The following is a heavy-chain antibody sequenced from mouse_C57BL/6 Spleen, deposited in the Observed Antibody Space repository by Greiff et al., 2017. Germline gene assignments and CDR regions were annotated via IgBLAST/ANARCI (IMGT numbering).Heavy chain of an antibody. D-gene: IGHD2-4*01. Sequence: VQLKQSGPVLVKPGASVKMSCKASGYTFTDYYMNWVKQSHGKSLEWIGVINPYNGGTSYNQKFKGKATLTVDKSSSTAYMELNSLTSEDSAVYYCARDYDWAMDYWGQGTSVTVSS. J-gene: IGHJ4*01. CDR2: INPYNGGT. CDR1: GYTFTDYY. V-gene: IGHV1-19*01. CDR3: ARDYDWAMDY.